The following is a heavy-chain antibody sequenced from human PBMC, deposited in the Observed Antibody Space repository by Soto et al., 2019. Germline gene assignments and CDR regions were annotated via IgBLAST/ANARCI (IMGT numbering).Heavy chain of an antibody. J-gene: IGHJ4*02. CDR2: ISSGGGST. CDR3: ARSRAVIAVSGSFDY. D-gene: IGHD6-19*01. Sequence: EVQLLESGGGLVQPGKSLRLSCTASGFTFSTYVMSWVRQAQGKGLEWVSVISSGGGSTYYADSVKGRFTISRDNSKNTLFLQINSLRAEDTAVYYCARSRAVIAVSGSFDYWGQGTLVTVSS. CDR1: GFTFSTYV. V-gene: IGHV3-23*01.